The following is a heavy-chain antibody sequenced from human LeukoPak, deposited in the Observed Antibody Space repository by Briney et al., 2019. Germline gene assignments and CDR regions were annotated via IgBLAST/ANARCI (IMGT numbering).Heavy chain of an antibody. CDR2: ISSSSTYI. Sequence: GGSLRLSCAAFGFTFSTYSMNWVRQAPGQGLEWVSSISSSSTYIYYADSVKGRFTISRDNSKNSLYLQMNNLRAEDTAVYYCARWDRFHGVWGQGTLVTVSS. CDR1: GFTFSTYS. J-gene: IGHJ4*02. CDR3: ARWDRFHGV. D-gene: IGHD1-14*01. V-gene: IGHV3-21*01.